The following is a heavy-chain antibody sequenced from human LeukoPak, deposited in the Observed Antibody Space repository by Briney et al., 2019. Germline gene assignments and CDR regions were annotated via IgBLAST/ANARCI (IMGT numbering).Heavy chain of an antibody. D-gene: IGHD2-2*01. J-gene: IGHJ4*02. Sequence: ASVKVSCKASGYTFTSYGISWVRQAPGQGLEWMGWISAYNGNTNYAQKLQGRVTMTTDTSTSTAYMELRSLRSDDTAVYYCARGCSTSCYVSEGFDYWGQGTLVTVSS. CDR2: ISAYNGNT. V-gene: IGHV1-18*01. CDR1: GYTFTSYG. CDR3: ARGCSTSCYVSEGFDY.